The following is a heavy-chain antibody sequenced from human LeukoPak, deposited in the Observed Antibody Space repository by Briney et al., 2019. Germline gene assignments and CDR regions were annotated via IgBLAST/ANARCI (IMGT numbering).Heavy chain of an antibody. J-gene: IGHJ6*03. CDR2: IYTSGST. V-gene: IGHV4-4*07. CDR3: ARDVGSGSYYLSYYYYYMDV. CDR1: GGSISSFY. Sequence: SETLSLTCTVSGGSISSFYWSWIRQPAGKGLEWIGRIYTSGSTNYNPSLKSRVTMSVDTSKNQFSLKLSSVTAADTAVYYCARDVGSGSYYLSYYYYYMDVWGKGTTVTVSS. D-gene: IGHD3-10*01.